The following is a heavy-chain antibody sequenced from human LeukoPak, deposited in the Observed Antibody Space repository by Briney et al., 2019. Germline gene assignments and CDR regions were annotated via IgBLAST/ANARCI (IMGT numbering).Heavy chain of an antibody. D-gene: IGHD2-15*01. Sequence: GGSLRLSCAASGFTFSSYWMHWVRQAPGKGLVWVSRINSDGSSTSYADSVKGRFTISRDNAENTLYLQMNSLRAEDTAVYYCARVVAATPPAGWGQGTLVTVSS. CDR2: INSDGSST. CDR3: ARVVAATPPAG. J-gene: IGHJ4*02. V-gene: IGHV3-74*01. CDR1: GFTFSSYW.